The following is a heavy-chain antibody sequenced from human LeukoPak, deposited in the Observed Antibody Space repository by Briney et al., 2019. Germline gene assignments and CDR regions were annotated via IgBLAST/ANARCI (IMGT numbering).Heavy chain of an antibody. Sequence: GGSLRLSCAASGFTFSSYAMHWVRQAPGKGLEWVAVISYDGSNKYYADSVKGRFTISRDNSKNTLYLQMNSLRAEDTAVYYCARELCSSTSCEGYWGQGTLVTVSS. CDR1: GFTFSSYA. V-gene: IGHV3-30-3*01. CDR2: ISYDGSNK. CDR3: ARELCSSTSCEGY. J-gene: IGHJ4*02. D-gene: IGHD2-2*01.